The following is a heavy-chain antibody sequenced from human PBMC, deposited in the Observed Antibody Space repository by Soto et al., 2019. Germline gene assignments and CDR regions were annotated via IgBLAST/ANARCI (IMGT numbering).Heavy chain of an antibody. J-gene: IGHJ3*02. Sequence: PEGSLRLSCAVSGFTFINYAMSWVRQAPEKGLEWVSTIGGTGVSTNYADSVRGRFTISRDNSKNTLYLQMNSLRAEDTAVYYCAKVPWAYCTGGSCFSEGAFDIWGQGTMVTVSS. CDR1: GFTFINYA. CDR2: IGGTGVST. CDR3: AKVPWAYCTGGSCFSEGAFDI. D-gene: IGHD2-15*01. V-gene: IGHV3-23*01.